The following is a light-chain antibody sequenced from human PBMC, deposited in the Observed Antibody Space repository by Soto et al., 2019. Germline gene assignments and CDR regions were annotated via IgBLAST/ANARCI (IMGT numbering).Light chain of an antibody. CDR2: EDS. V-gene: IGLV2-23*01. CDR1: SNDVGIYKL. CDR3: CSYAGSNTYV. J-gene: IGLJ1*01. Sequence: QSALTQPASVSGSPGQSITISCTGTSNDVGIYKLVSWYQQFPGKAPKLMIYEDSRWPSGVSNRFSGSKSGNTASLTISGLQAEDEADYYCCSYAGSNTYVFGSGTKLTVL.